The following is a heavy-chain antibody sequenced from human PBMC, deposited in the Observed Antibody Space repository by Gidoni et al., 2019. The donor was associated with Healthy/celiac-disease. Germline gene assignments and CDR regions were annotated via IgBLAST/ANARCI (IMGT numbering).Heavy chain of an antibody. D-gene: IGHD5-18*01. CDR1: GGSFSGYY. J-gene: IGHJ4*02. Sequence: QVQLQQWGAGLLKPSETLSLTCAVYGGSFSGYYWSWIRQPPGKGLEWIGEINHSGSTNYNPSLKSRVTISVDTSKNQFSLKLSSVTAADTAVYYCARGRSWIQLWQNPGYYFDYWGQGTLVTVSS. CDR2: INHSGST. CDR3: ARGRSWIQLWQNPGYYFDY. V-gene: IGHV4-34*01.